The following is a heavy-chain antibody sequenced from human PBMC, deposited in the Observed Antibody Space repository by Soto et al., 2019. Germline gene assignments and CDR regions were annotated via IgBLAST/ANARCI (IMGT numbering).Heavy chain of an antibody. V-gene: IGHV4-31*03. CDR1: GGSISSGGYY. CDR2: IYYSGST. CDR3: ARAGLTYCSSTSCPRMAYFNVAGVYWFDP. Sequence: SETLSLTCTVSGGSISSGGYYWSWIRQHPGKGLEWIGYIYYSGSTYYNPSLKSRVTISVDTSKNQFSLKLSSVTAADTAVYYCARAGLTYCSSTSCPRMAYFNVAGVYWFDPWGQGTLVTVSS. D-gene: IGHD2-2*01. J-gene: IGHJ5*02.